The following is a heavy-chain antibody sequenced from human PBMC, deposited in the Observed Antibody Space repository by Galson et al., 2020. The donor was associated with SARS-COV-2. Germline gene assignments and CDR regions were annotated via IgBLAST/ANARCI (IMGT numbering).Heavy chain of an antibody. CDR2: IWYDGSNK. J-gene: IGHJ3*02. D-gene: IGHD3-3*01. CDR3: ARGHYDFWSGYLDI. CDR1: GFTFSSYG. V-gene: IGHV3-33*01. Sequence: QLGESLKISCAASGFTFSSYGMHWVRQAPGKGLEWVAVIWYDGSNKYYADSVKGRFTISRDNSKNTLYLQMNSLRAEDTAVYYCARGHYDFWSGYLDIWGQGTMVTDSS.